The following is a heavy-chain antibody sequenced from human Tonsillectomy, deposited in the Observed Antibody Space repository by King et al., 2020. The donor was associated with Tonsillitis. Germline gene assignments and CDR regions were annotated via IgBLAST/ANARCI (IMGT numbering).Heavy chain of an antibody. D-gene: IGHD6-6*01. V-gene: IGHV3-23*04. J-gene: IGHJ4*02. CDR3: AKGSIISGSSGLDY. Sequence: VQLVESAGDLVQPGGSLRVSCAASGFTFSSYAMSWVRQAPGKGLEWVSAISGSGGSTYYADSVKGRFTISRDNSKNTLYLQMNSLRAEDTGVYYCAKGSIISGSSGLDYWGQGTLVPVSS. CDR2: ISGSGGST. CDR1: GFTFSSYA.